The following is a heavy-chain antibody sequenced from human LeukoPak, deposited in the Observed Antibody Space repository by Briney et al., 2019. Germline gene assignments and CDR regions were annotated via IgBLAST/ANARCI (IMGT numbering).Heavy chain of an antibody. CDR3: ASLYCSGGSCYYD. Sequence: GASVKVSCKASGYTFTSYDINWVRQATGQGLEWMGWMNPNSGNTGYAQKFQGRVTMTRNTSVSTAYMELSSLRSEDTAVYYCASLYCSGGSCYYDWGQGTLVTVSS. D-gene: IGHD2-15*01. CDR1: GYTFTSYD. J-gene: IGHJ4*02. CDR2: MNPNSGNT. V-gene: IGHV1-8*01.